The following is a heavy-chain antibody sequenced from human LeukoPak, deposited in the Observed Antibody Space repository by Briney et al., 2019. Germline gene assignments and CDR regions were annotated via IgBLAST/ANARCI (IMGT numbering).Heavy chain of an antibody. J-gene: IGHJ4*02. CDR1: GFTFSNAR. D-gene: IGHD3-9*01. V-gene: IGHV3-21*01. CDR3: ARHSDYDILTGPNDY. CDR2: ISTSSIYI. Sequence: GGSLRLSCAASGFTFSNARMSWVRQAPGKGLEWVSSISTSSIYIYYADSMKGRFTISRDNAKNSLYLQMNSLTAEDTAVYYCARHSDYDILTGPNDYWGQGTLVTVSS.